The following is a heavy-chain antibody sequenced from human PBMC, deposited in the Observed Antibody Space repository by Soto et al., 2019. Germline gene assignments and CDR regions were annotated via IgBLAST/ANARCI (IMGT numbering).Heavy chain of an antibody. Sequence: QLQLQESDPGLVKPSETLSLTCSVSDDSINSDKYYWGWIRQPPGKGLEWIGSIYYRGNAYYNPSLQTQVTISLDKSRSQFSLKLNSVTAADSAVYFCARLEGLATISYYFDFWGPGALVTVSS. V-gene: IGHV4-39*01. D-gene: IGHD3-9*01. J-gene: IGHJ4*02. CDR3: ARLEGLATISYYFDF. CDR1: DDSINSDKYY. CDR2: IYYRGNA.